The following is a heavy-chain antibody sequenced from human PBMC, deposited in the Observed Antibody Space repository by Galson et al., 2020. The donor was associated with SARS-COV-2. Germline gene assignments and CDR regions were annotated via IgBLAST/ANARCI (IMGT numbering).Heavy chain of an antibody. CDR3: ARLHCGEYVAEAFYF. CDR1: GPSISSGSYS. V-gene: IGHV4-30-2*01. J-gene: IGHJ3*01. CDR2: ISHSGAT. D-gene: IGHD4-17*01. Sequence: SETLSLTCAVSGPSISSGSYSWNWIRQPPGKGLDWIGYISHSGATYYNPSLKSRVTISGDRSKNQFSLRLSSVTAADTAVYYCARLHCGEYVAEAFYFWGPGTRV.